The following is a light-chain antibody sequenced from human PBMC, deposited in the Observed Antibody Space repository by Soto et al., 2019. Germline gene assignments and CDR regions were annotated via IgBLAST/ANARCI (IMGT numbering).Light chain of an antibody. CDR3: GTWDSSLSAYV. CDR2: DDD. V-gene: IGLV1-51*01. CDR1: SSNIGNNY. J-gene: IGLJ1*01. Sequence: QAVVTQPPSVSAAPGQKVTISCSGSSSNIGNNYVSWYQQLPGTAPKLLIYDDDKRPSGIPDRFSGSKSGTSATLGITELQTGDEADYYCGTWDSSLSAYVFGTGTKVTVL.